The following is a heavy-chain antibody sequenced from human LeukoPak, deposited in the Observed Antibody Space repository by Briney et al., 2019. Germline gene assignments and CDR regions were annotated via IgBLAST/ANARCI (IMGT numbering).Heavy chain of an antibody. Sequence: GGSLRLSCAASGFTFSDYYMSWIRQAPGKGLEWVSYISSSGSTIYYAESVKGRFTISRDNSKNTLYLQMNSLRAEDTAVYYCAKTLDYYYYYYMDVWGKGTTATVSS. V-gene: IGHV3-11*04. J-gene: IGHJ6*03. CDR3: AKTLDYYYYYYMDV. CDR2: ISSSGSTI. CDR1: GFTFSDYY.